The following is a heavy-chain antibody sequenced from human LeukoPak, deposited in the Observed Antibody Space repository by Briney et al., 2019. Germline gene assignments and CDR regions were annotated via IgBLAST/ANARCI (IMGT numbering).Heavy chain of an antibody. V-gene: IGHV4-34*01. CDR2: INHSGST. Sequence: SETLSLTCAVYGGSFSGYYWSWIRQPPGKGLEWIGEINHSGSTNYNPSLKSRVTISVDTSKNQFSLKLSSVTAADTAVYYCAREGQWLVRGYYYMDVWGKGTTVTVSS. D-gene: IGHD6-19*01. J-gene: IGHJ6*03. CDR3: AREGQWLVRGYYYMDV. CDR1: GGSFSGYY.